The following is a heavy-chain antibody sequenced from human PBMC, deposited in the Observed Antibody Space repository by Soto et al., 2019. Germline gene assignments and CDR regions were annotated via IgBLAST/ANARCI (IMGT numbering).Heavy chain of an antibody. CDR1: GFTFSNYA. V-gene: IGHV3-30-3*01. Sequence: QVLLVESGGGVVQPGRSLRLSCAASGFTFSNYAMIWVRQAPGKGLDWVAVISYDGSNKYYADYVKGRFTISRDNSKNTLYLQMNSLRAEDTAVYYCATDCSGGSCSYYWGQGTLVTVST. J-gene: IGHJ4*02. CDR2: ISYDGSNK. D-gene: IGHD2-15*01. CDR3: ATDCSGGSCSYY.